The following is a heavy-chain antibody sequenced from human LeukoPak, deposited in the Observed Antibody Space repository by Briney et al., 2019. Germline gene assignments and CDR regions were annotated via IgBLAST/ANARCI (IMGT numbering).Heavy chain of an antibody. CDR3: ARAPYWGRQRYYMDV. J-gene: IGHJ6*03. Sequence: SETLSLTCTVSGGSTSSGSYYWSWIRQPAGKGLEWIGRIYTSGSTNYNPSLKSRVTISVDTSKNQFSLKLSSVTAADTAVYYCARAPYWGRQRYYMDVWGKGTTVTISS. CDR2: IYTSGST. V-gene: IGHV4-61*02. CDR1: GGSTSSGSYY. D-gene: IGHD2-8*02.